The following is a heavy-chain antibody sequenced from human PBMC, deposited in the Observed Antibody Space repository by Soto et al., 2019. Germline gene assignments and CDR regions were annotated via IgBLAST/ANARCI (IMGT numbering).Heavy chain of an antibody. V-gene: IGHV3-23*01. D-gene: IGHD2-8*01. CDR3: EKHLKPDGRCEIDC. Sequence: EVQLLESGGGLVQPGGSLRLSCAASGFTFSTYAMNWLRQAPGKGLEWVSGILGGGGNTYYADSVRGRFTISRDNSKNTLYLHMSSLRAEDTAVYYCEKHLKPDGRCEIDCWGQRTLVTVSS. CDR2: ILGGGGNT. CDR1: GFTFSTYA. J-gene: IGHJ4*02.